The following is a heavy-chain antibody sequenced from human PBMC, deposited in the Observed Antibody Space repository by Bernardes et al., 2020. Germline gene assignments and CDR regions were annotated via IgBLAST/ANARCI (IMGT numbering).Heavy chain of an antibody. Sequence: SVKVSCKASGGTFSSYAISWVRQAPGQGLEWMGGIIPIFGTANYAQKFQGRVTITADKSTSTAYMELSSLRSEDTAVYYCARGVTIEPYSSRTLDSSSWYGSDSDYYYYYMDVWGKGTTVTVSS. J-gene: IGHJ6*03. CDR3: ARGVTIEPYSSRTLDSSSWYGSDSDYYYYYMDV. D-gene: IGHD6-13*01. V-gene: IGHV1-69*06. CDR1: GGTFSSYA. CDR2: IIPIFGTA.